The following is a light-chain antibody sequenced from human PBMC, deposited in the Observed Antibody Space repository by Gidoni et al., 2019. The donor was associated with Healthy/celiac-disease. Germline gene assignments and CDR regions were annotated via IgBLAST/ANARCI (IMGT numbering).Light chain of an antibody. V-gene: IGKV4-1*01. Sequence: DIVMTQSPDSLAESLGERATIHCKSSQSVLYSSKNKNYLAWYQQKPGQPPKLLIYWASTRESGVPDRFSGSGSGTDFTLTISSLQAEDVAVYYCQQYYSTPVTFGQGTKLEIK. CDR2: WAS. CDR1: QSVLYSSKNKNY. CDR3: QQYYSTPVT. J-gene: IGKJ2*01.